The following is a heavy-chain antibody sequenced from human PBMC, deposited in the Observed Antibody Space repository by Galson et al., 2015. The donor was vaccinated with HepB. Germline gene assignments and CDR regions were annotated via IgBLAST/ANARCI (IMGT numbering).Heavy chain of an antibody. D-gene: IGHD3-3*01. CDR2: ISYDGSDK. V-gene: IGHV3-30*18. J-gene: IGHJ4*02. CDR3: AKGREFWSGYYAVSPFDY. CDR1: GFTFSSYG. Sequence: SLRLSCAASGFTFSSYGMHWVRQAPGKGLEWVVVISYDGSDKYYADSVKGRFTISRDNSKNTLYLQMNSLRAEDTAVYHCAKGREFWSGYYAVSPFDYWGQGTLVTVSS.